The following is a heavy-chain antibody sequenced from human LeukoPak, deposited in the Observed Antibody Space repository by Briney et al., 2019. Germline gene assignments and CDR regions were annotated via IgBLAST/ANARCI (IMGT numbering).Heavy chain of an antibody. CDR3: ARYCSTTSCHFYGMDV. CDR1: GFTFSTFE. D-gene: IGHD2-2*01. CDR2: ISSRGSTK. J-gene: IGHJ6*02. V-gene: IGHV3-48*03. Sequence: GGSLRLSCAASGFTFSTFEMTWVRQAPGKGLEWVSYISSRGSTKYYADSVKGRFTISRDNAKNAVYLQMNSLRAEDTAVYYCARYCSTTSCHFYGMDVWGRGTSVTVSS.